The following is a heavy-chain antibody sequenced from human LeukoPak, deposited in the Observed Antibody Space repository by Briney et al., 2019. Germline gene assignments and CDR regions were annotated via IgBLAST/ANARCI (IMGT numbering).Heavy chain of an antibody. CDR2: IWYDATKV. V-gene: IGHV3-33*01. Sequence: GRTLRLSCTAPGSSVIDYGMPWVRQDPGKRLQAVGDIWYDATKVYDSDAVKRRFTISRDNAKNTLYLQMNSLRIEDTAVYYCVRDYYTIHRNWFHPWGQGTLVTVSS. J-gene: IGHJ5*02. D-gene: IGHD3-3*01. CDR3: VRDYYTIHRNWFHP. CDR1: GSSVIDYG.